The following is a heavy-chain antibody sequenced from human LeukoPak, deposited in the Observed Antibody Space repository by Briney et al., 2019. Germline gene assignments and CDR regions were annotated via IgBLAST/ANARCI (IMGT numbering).Heavy chain of an antibody. V-gene: IGHV1-69*04. J-gene: IGHJ4*02. D-gene: IGHD2-15*01. Sequence: SVKVSCKASGGTFSSYAISWVRQAPGQGLEWMGRIIPILGIANYAQKFQGRVTITADKSTSTAYMELSSLRSEDTAVYYCARDLRYCSGGSCYSAHSYFDYLGQGTLVPVSS. CDR1: GGTFSSYA. CDR2: IIPILGIA. CDR3: ARDLRYCSGGSCYSAHSYFDY.